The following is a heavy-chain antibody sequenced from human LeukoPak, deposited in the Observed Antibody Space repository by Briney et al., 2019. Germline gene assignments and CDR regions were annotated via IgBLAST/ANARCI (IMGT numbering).Heavy chain of an antibody. Sequence: PSETLSLTCTVSGYSISSGYYWGWIRQPPGKGLEWIGNIYPSGTTYYNPSLKTRVTISVDTSKNQFSLKLSSVTAADTAVYYCARNWDYDSSGLWFDPWGQGTLVTVSS. V-gene: IGHV4-38-2*02. CDR1: GYSISSGYY. J-gene: IGHJ5*02. D-gene: IGHD3-22*01. CDR2: IYPSGTT. CDR3: ARNWDYDSSGLWFDP.